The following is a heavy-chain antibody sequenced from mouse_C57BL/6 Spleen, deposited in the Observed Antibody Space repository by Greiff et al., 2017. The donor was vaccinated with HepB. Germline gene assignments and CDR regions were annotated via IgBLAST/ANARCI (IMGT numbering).Heavy chain of an antibody. CDR1: GYTFTSYW. J-gene: IGHJ2*01. CDR2: IYPGSGST. V-gene: IGHV1-55*01. Sequence: QVQLQQSGAELVKPGASVKMSCKASGYTFTSYWITWVKQRPGQGLEWIGDIYPGSGSTNYNEKFKSKATLTVDTSSSTASRQLSSLTSEDSAVYYCARGTYYGSSYGYWGQGTTLTVSS. CDR3: ARGTYYGSSYGY. D-gene: IGHD1-1*01.